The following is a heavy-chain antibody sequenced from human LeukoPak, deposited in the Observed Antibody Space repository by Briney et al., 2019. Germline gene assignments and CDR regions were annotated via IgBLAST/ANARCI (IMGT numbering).Heavy chain of an antibody. CDR2: IYTSGST. J-gene: IGHJ4*02. CDR1: GGSISSGSYY. D-gene: IGHD3-10*01. CDR3: AREDGINGFFDY. V-gene: IGHV4-61*02. Sequence: PSQTLSLTCTVSGGSISSGSYYWRWIRQPAGRGLEWIGRIYTSGSTNYNPSLKSRVTISVDTSKNQFSLKLSSVTAADTAVYYCAREDGINGFFDYWGQGTLVTVSS.